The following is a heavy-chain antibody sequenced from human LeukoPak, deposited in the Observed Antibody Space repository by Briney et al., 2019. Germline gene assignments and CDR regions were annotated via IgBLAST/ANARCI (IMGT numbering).Heavy chain of an antibody. V-gene: IGHV3-21*01. CDR1: GFTFSSYA. CDR2: ISSSSSYI. D-gene: IGHD3-10*01. Sequence: GGSLRLSCAASGFTFSSYAMSWVRQAPGKGLEWVSSISSSSSYIYYADSVKGRFTISRDNAKNSLYLQMNSLRAEDTAVYYCARDEEGYYYGSGSRMGFDYWGQGTLVTVSS. CDR3: ARDEEGYYYGSGSRMGFDY. J-gene: IGHJ4*02.